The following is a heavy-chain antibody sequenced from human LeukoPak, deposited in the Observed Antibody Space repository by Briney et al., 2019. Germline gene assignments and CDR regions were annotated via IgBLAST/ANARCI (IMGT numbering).Heavy chain of an antibody. CDR2: ISWDGGST. CDR1: GFTFDDYA. J-gene: IGHJ4*02. CDR3: AKSTDKREDIVDYFDY. Sequence: GGSLRLSCAASGFTFDDYAMHWVRQAPGKGLEWVSLISWDGGSTYYADSVKGRFTISRDNSKNSLYLQMNSLRAEDTALYYCAKSTDKREDIVDYFDYWGQGTLVTVSS. V-gene: IGHV3-43D*03. D-gene: IGHD2-15*01.